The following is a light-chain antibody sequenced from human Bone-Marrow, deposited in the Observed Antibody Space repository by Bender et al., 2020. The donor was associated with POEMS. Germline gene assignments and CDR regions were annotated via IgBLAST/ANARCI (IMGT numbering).Light chain of an antibody. Sequence: QSALTQPPSASGSPGQSVTISCTGTSSDVGGSNYVSWYQQHPGKAPKLMIYEVSKRPSGVPDRFSGSRSGNTSSLTVSGLQAEDEADYYCQSYDRSLGAWVFGGGTKLTVL. V-gene: IGLV2-8*01. J-gene: IGLJ2*01. CDR1: SSDVGGSNY. CDR3: QSYDRSLGAWV. CDR2: EVS.